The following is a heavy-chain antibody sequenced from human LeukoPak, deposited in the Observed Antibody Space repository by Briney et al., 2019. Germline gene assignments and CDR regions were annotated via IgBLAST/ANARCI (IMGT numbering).Heavy chain of an antibody. CDR1: GFTFSSYT. Sequence: AGSLRLSCAASGFTFSSYTMNWVRQAPGKGLEWVGRIKSKTDGGTTDYAAPVKGRFTISRDDSKNTLYLQMNSLKTEDTAVYYCTTDWVTILYYMDVWGKGTTVTVSS. J-gene: IGHJ6*03. D-gene: IGHD3-3*01. V-gene: IGHV3-15*01. CDR3: TTDWVTILYYMDV. CDR2: IKSKTDGGTT.